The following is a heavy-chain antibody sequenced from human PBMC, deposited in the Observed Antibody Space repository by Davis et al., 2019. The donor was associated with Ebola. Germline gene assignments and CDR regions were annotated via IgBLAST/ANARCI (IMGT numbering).Heavy chain of an antibody. Sequence: AASVKVSCKASGYTFTSYGISWVRQAPGQGLEWMGWMNPNSGNTGYAQKFQGRVTMTRNTSISTAYMELSSLRSEDTAVYYCARDGASSSWYGWFDPWGQGTLVTVSS. CDR2: MNPNSGNT. D-gene: IGHD6-13*01. CDR1: GYTFTSYG. CDR3: ARDGASSSWYGWFDP. V-gene: IGHV1-8*02. J-gene: IGHJ5*02.